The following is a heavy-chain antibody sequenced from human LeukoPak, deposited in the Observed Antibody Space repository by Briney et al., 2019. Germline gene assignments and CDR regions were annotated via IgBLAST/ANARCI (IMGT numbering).Heavy chain of an antibody. V-gene: IGHV3-11*01. CDR1: GFTFSDYC. CDR3: ARDLGEMATTPFDY. D-gene: IGHD5-24*01. Sequence: GGSLRLSCAASGFTFSDYCMSWIRQAPGKGLEWVSYISSSGSTMYYADSVKGRFTISRDNAKNSLYLQMNSLRAEDTAVYYCARDLGEMATTPFDYWGQGTLVTVSS. CDR2: ISSSGSTM. J-gene: IGHJ4*02.